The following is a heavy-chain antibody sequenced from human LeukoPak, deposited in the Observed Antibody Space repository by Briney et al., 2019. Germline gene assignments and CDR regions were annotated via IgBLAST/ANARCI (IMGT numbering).Heavy chain of an antibody. D-gene: IGHD1-26*01. CDR2: ISASGAHA. Sequence: PGGSLRLSCAASGFTFSSYAWSWVRRAPGKGLEWVSAISASGAHAFYADSVKGRFTISRDNSKNTLFVQMNSLRAEDTAVYYCVGRQTPATSLSLLYWGQGTLVTVAS. CDR3: VGRQTPATSLSLLY. V-gene: IGHV3-23*01. J-gene: IGHJ4*02. CDR1: GFTFSSYA.